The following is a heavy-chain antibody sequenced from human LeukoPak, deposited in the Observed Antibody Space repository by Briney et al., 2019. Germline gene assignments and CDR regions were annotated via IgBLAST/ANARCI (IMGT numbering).Heavy chain of an antibody. D-gene: IGHD4-17*01. V-gene: IGHV4-59*06. CDR3: ARSTVYGDYH. CDR2: IYYSGST. CDR1: GGSISSYY. J-gene: IGHJ5*02. Sequence: SESLSLTCTVSGGSISSYYWSWIRQHPGKGLEWIGYIYYSGSTYYNPYLKSRVTISVDTSKNQYSLKLSSVTAADTDVYYCARSTVYGDYHWGQGTLVTVSS.